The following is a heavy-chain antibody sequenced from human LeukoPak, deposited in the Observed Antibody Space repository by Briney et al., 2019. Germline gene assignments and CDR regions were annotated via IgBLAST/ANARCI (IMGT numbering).Heavy chain of an antibody. CDR1: GYTFTGYY. D-gene: IGHD5-18*01. CDR3: ARDFAPGYSYGPPGY. J-gene: IGHJ4*02. CDR2: INPNSGGT. Sequence: ASVKVSCKASGYTFTGYYMHWVRQAPGQGLEWMGWINPNSGGTNYAQKFQGRVTMTRDTSISTAYMELSRLRSDDTAVYYCARDFAPGYSYGPPGYWGQGTLVTVSS. V-gene: IGHV1-2*02.